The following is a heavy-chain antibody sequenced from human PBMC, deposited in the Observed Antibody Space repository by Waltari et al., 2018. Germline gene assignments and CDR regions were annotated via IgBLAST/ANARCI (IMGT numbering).Heavy chain of an antibody. J-gene: IGHJ2*01. D-gene: IGHD6-19*01. CDR3: ARGGGSGRKVYWFFDL. CDR2: INHRGGT. CDR1: GGSFSGYY. V-gene: IGHV4-34*01. Sequence: QVQLQQWGAGLLKPSETLSLTCAVYGGSFSGYYWTWLRQPPGKGLEWIGEINHRGGTDYNPSLKRRVTISVDTSRSQFSLKLNSVTATDTAVYYCARGGGSGRKVYWFFDLWGRGTLVTVSS.